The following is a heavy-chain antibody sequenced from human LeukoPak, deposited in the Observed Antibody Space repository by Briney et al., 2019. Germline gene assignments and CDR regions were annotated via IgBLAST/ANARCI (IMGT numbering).Heavy chain of an antibody. Sequence: GGSLRLSCAASGFTFSIYSMNWVRQAPGKGLEWVSSISSSSSYIYYADSVKGRFTISRDNAKNSLYLQMNSLRAEDTAVYYCARGGGLTPGGVFDYWGQGTLVTVSS. J-gene: IGHJ4*02. D-gene: IGHD2-8*02. CDR3: ARGGGLTPGGVFDY. CDR2: ISSSSSYI. V-gene: IGHV3-21*01. CDR1: GFTFSIYS.